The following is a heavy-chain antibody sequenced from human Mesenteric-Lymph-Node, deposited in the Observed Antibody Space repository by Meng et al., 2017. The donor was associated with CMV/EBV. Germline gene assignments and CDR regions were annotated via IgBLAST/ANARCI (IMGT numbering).Heavy chain of an antibody. J-gene: IGHJ4*02. V-gene: IGHV1-18*01. CDR2: ISGYNGNK. Sequence: ASVKVSCKASGYIFTTYGISWVRQAPGQGHEWVGWISGYNGNKKYAQKFQDRVTVTTDTSTSTAYMELSSLRSEDTAVYYCARVLIAARPLPGLGYWGQGTLVSVPQ. CDR3: ARVLIAARPLPGLGY. CDR1: GYIFTTYG. D-gene: IGHD6-6*01.